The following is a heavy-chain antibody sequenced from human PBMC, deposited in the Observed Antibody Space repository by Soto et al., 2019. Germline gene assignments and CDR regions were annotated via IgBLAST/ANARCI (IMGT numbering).Heavy chain of an antibody. V-gene: IGHV3-23*01. CDR3: AKDPFGYSYGYWTY. D-gene: IGHD5-18*01. J-gene: IGHJ4*02. CDR2: ISGSGCST. CDR1: GFTFSSYA. Sequence: GGSLRLSCAASGFTFSSYAMSWVRQAPGKGLEWVSAISGSGCSTYYADSVKGRFTISRDNSKNTLYLQMNSMRAEDTSVYYCAKDPFGYSYGYWTYWGQGTLVTVSS.